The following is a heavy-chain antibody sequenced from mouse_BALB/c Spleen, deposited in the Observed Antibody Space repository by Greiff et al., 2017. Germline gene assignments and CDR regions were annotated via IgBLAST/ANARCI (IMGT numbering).Heavy chain of an antibody. CDR1: GFTFSSYA. Sequence: EVMLVESGGGLVKPGGSLKLSCAASGFTFSSYAMSWVRQTPEKRLEWVASISSGGSTYYPDSVKGRFTISRDNAKNTLYLQMSSLKSEDTAMYYCARHYDYAMDYWGQGTSVTVSS. V-gene: IGHV5-6-5*01. J-gene: IGHJ4*01. D-gene: IGHD1-2*01. CDR3: ARHYDYAMDY. CDR2: ISSGGST.